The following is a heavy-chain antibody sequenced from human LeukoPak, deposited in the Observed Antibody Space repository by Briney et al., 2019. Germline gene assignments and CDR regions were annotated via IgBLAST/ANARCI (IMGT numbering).Heavy chain of an antibody. J-gene: IGHJ4*02. CDR2: ISYDGSNK. Sequence: GGSLRLSCAASGFTFSSYAMHWVRQAPGKGLEWVAVISYDGSNKYYADSVKGRFTISRDNSKNTLYLQMNSLIAEDTAVYYXAREYGSGSYRPYYFDYWGQGTLVTVSS. CDR1: GFTFSSYA. V-gene: IGHV3-30*04. CDR3: AREYGSGSYRPYYFDY. D-gene: IGHD3-10*01.